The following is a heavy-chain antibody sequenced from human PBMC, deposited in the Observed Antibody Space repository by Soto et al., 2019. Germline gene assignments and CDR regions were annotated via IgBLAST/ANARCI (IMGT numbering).Heavy chain of an antibody. D-gene: IGHD2-2*01. CDR2: INAGNGNT. CDR3: ARGHLAVVPVASWYFYMDV. CDR1: GYTFTNYA. V-gene: IGHV1-3*01. Sequence: QVQLVQSGAEVEKPGASVKVSCKASGYTFTNYAVHWVRQAPGQRLEWMGWINAGNGNTRYSQKFQGRVTITRDTSARPGYMELSSLRSEDTAVYYCARGHLAVVPVASWYFYMDVWGKGTTVTVSS. J-gene: IGHJ6*03.